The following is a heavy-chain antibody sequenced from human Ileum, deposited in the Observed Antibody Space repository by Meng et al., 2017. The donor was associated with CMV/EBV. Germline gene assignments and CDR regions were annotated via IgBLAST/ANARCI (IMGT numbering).Heavy chain of an antibody. J-gene: IGHJ5*02. CDR3: ARRNWFDP. CDR1: RFVFSDYS. CDR2: ISTSGTTI. Sequence: RLSCIGSRFVFSDYSMDWVRQAPGKGLEWISYISTSGTTIYYADSVKGRFSISRDNANNLLYLQMNSLRVDDTAVYYCARRNWFDPWGQGTLVTVSS. V-gene: IGHV3-11*01.